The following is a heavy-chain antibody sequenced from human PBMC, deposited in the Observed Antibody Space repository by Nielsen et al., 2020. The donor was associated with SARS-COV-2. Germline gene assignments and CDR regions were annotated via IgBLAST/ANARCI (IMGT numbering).Heavy chain of an antibody. D-gene: IGHD2-15*01. V-gene: IGHV3-11*05. J-gene: IGHJ6*02. CDR2: ISSSGSYT. CDR3: ARDRTCSGGSCYGYYYYGMDV. Sequence: WIRQPPGKGLEWVSYISSSGSYTNYADSVKGRFTISRDNAKNSLYLQMNSLRAEDTAVYYCARDRTCSGGSCYGYYYYGMDVWGQGTTVTVSS.